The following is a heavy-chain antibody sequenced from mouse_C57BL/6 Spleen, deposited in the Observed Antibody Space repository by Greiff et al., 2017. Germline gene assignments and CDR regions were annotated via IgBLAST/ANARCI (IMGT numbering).Heavy chain of an antibody. D-gene: IGHD2-3*01. CDR2: IYPGDGDT. V-gene: IGHV1-82*01. CDR3: AREDDGYPDY. Sequence: QVQLKQSGPELVKPGASVKISCKASGYAFSSSWMNWVKQRPGKGLEWIGRIYPGDGDTNYNGKFKGKATLTADKSSSTAHMQLSSLTSEDSAVYFCAREDDGYPDYWGQGTTLTVSS. CDR1: GYAFSSSW. J-gene: IGHJ2*01.